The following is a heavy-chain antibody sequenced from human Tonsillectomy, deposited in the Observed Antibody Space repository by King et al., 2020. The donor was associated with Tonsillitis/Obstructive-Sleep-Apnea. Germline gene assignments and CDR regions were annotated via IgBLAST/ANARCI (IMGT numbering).Heavy chain of an antibody. CDR1: GFTFTSSA. CDR3: GTGGGSYFYFQH. J-gene: IGHJ1*01. V-gene: IGHV3-23*04. D-gene: IGHD1-26*01. CDR2: ISGDGGNT. Sequence: VQLVESGGGLLQPGGSLRLSCAASGFTFTSSAMTWVRQAPGKGLEWVSAISGDGGNTYYADSVKGRFTISRDNSKNTLYLQMSSLRAEDTAVYYCGTGGGSYFYFQHWGQGTLVTVSS.